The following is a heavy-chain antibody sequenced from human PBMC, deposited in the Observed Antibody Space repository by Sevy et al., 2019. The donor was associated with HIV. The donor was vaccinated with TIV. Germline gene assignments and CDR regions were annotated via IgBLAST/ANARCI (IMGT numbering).Heavy chain of an antibody. V-gene: IGHV3-23*01. D-gene: IGHD1-1*01. CDR2: ISASADAT. CDR1: GFIFTNHA. CDR3: AKDAGRYPLYFDY. J-gene: IGHJ4*02. Sequence: GGSLRLSCAASGFIFTNHARHWVRQAPGKGLEWVSVISASADATHYADSVEGRFTISRDNSKNTLYLQMNSLKADDTAVYYCAKDAGRYPLYFDYWGQGTLVTVSS.